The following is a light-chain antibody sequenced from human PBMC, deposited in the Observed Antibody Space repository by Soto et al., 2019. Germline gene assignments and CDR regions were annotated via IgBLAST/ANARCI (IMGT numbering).Light chain of an antibody. J-gene: IGKJ4*01. CDR2: AAS. CDR1: QGISNF. V-gene: IGKV1-9*01. Sequence: IKLTQSPSSMSVSVGARVTITCRASQGISNFLAWYQQKPGKANKLLIYAASTLQSGVPSRFSGSGSGTDFTLTISSLQPEEFATYFCQQVESYPSTFGGGTKVDIK. CDR3: QQVESYPST.